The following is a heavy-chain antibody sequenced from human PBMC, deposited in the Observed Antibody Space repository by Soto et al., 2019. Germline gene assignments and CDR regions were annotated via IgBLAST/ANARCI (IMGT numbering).Heavy chain of an antibody. V-gene: IGHV4-59*08. CDR2: IYDSGST. CDR3: ARKLIY. Sequence: PSETLSLTCTVSGGSISSYYWSWIRQPPGKGLEWIGYIYDSGSTYYNSSLKSRVTMSVDTSKNQFSLKLSSVTAADTAVYYCARKLIYWGKGTPVTVSS. CDR1: GGSISSYY. J-gene: IGHJ4*02. D-gene: IGHD2-15*01.